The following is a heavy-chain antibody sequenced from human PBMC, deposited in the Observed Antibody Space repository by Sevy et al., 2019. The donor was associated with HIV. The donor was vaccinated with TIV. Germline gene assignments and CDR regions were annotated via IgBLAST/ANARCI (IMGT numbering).Heavy chain of an antibody. V-gene: IGHV4-38-2*01. CDR2: IYPSGNA. Sequence: SETLSLTCAVSGYSIRSDYQWGWIRQSSGKGLEWIGSIYPSGNAFYNPSLKSRVTISIDLSKNQFSLNLRSVTAADTAIYYCTEDKNDHGGSYFDSWGPGTLLTVSS. CDR3: TEDKNDHGGSYFDS. CDR1: GYSIRSDYQ. J-gene: IGHJ4*02. D-gene: IGHD4-17*01.